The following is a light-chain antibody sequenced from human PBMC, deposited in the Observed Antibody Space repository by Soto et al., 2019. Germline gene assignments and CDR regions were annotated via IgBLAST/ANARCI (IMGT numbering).Light chain of an antibody. CDR1: QSVSRY. J-gene: IGKJ5*01. CDR2: DAS. CDR3: QQRSNLPFT. Sequence: EIVLTQSPATLSLSPGERATLSCRASQSVSRYLAWYQQKPGQAPRLLIYDASNRATDIPARFSGSGSGADFTLTISGLEPEDFAVYYCQQRSNLPFTFGQGTRLDIK. V-gene: IGKV3-11*01.